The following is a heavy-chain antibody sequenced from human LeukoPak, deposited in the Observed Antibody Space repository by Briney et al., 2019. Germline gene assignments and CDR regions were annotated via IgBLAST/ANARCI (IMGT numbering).Heavy chain of an antibody. CDR1: DFIISDNY. J-gene: IGHJ4*02. Sequence: GGSLRLSCAASDFIISDNYMTWVRQAPGKGLEWVSIIYPSGTTYYADSVKGRFTISRDNSKTTLILQMNSLGAEDTAIYYCARAVAAGTIYFDFWGQGALVTVSS. CDR2: IYPSGTT. CDR3: ARAVAAGTIYFDF. V-gene: IGHV3-53*01. D-gene: IGHD6-13*01.